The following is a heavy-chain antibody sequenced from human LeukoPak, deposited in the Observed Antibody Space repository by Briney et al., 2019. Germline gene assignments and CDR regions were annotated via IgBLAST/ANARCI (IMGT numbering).Heavy chain of an antibody. J-gene: IGHJ6*02. Sequence: GGSLRLSCVASGFTLSGYSMHWVRQAPGKGLEWVAVISYDESYKYYADSVKGRFTISRDKSNNTLYLQMNSLRPEDTAVYSCARDLGGSGSSPDQYFGMDVWGQGTRSPSP. CDR1: GFTLSGYS. CDR2: ISYDESYK. CDR3: ARDLGGSGSSPDQYFGMDV. D-gene: IGHD2-15*01. V-gene: IGHV3-30*04.